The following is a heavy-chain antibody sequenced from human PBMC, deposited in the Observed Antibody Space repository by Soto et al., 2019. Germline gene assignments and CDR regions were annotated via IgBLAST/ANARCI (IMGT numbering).Heavy chain of an antibody. CDR2: IYWDDDK. CDR1: GFSLSTRGVG. J-gene: IGHJ4*02. D-gene: IGHD3-10*01. CDR3: AHLLLSSPEEMYYFDY. V-gene: IGHV2-5*02. Sequence: SGPTLVNPTQTLTLTCTFSGFSLSTRGVGVGWIRQPPGKALEWRALIYWDDDKRYSPSLKSRLTITKDTSKNQVVLTMTNMDPVDTATYYCAHLLLSSPEEMYYFDYWGQGTLVTVSS.